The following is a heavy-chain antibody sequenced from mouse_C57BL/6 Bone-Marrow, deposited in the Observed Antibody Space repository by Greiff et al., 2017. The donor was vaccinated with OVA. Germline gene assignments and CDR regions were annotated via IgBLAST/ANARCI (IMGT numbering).Heavy chain of an antibody. J-gene: IGHJ4*01. V-gene: IGHV1-19*01. Sequence: EVQLQQSGPVLVKPGASVKMSCKASGYTFTDYYMNWVKQSHGKSLEWIGVINPYNGGTSYNQKFKGKATLTVDKSSSTAYMELNSLTSEDSAVYYCARCMLYYAMDYWGQGTSVTVSS. CDR1: GYTFTDYY. CDR2: INPYNGGT. CDR3: ARCMLYYAMDY.